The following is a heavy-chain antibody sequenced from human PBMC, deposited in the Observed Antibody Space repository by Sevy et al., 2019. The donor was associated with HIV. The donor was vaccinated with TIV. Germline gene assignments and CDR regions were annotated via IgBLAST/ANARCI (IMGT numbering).Heavy chain of an antibody. CDR2: INHSGST. J-gene: IGHJ6*02. CDR3: ARGTYYYDSSGYSAFYYYYYGMDV. V-gene: IGHV4-34*01. D-gene: IGHD3-22*01. Sequence: SDTLSLTCAVYGGSFSGYYWSWIRQPPGKGLEWIGEINHSGSTNYNPSLKSRFTISVDTSKNQFSLKLSSVTAADTAVYYCARGTYYYDSSGYSAFYYYYYGMDVWGQGTTVTVSS. CDR1: GGSFSGYY.